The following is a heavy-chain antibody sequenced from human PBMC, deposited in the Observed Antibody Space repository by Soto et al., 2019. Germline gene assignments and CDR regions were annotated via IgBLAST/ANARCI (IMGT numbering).Heavy chain of an antibody. CDR2: INPSGGST. CDR3: ARECPGGDCSSTPPSGMDV. V-gene: IGHV1-46*01. J-gene: IGHJ6*02. D-gene: IGHD2-2*01. Sequence: GASVKVSCKASGYTFTSYYMHWVRQAPGQGLEWMGIINPSGGSTSYAQKFQGRVTMTRDTSTSTVYMELSSLRSEDTAVYYCARECPGGDCSSTPPSGMDVWGQGTTVTVSS. CDR1: GYTFTSYY.